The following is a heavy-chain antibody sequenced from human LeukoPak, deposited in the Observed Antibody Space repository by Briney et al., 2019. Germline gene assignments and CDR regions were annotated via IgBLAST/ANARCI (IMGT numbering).Heavy chain of an antibody. D-gene: IGHD3-16*02. CDR1: GFTFSSYG. J-gene: IGHJ4*02. CDR2: ISYDGSNK. Sequence: GGSLRLSCAASGFTFSSYGMHWVRQAPGKGLEWVAVISYDGSNKYYADSVKGRFTISRDNSKNTLYLQMNSLRAEDTAVYYCARAQGYYDYVWGSYRPFDYWGQGTLVTVSS. CDR3: ARAQGYYDYVWGSYRPFDY. V-gene: IGHV3-30*03.